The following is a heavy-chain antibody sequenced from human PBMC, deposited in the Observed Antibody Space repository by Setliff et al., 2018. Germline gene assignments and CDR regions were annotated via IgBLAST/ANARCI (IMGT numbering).Heavy chain of an antibody. V-gene: IGHV4-39*06. D-gene: IGHD6-13*01. CDR2: TYYNGTA. J-gene: IGHJ4*02. CDR3: VRESRSTWYRRDF. CDR1: GGSISGSHYS. Sequence: SETLSLTCSVSGGSISGSHYSWVWMRQPPGKRLEWIGSTYYNGTAYYNPSLQSRVAISVDTSKNYFPLVVNSVTAADTAVYYCVRESRSTWYRRDFWGQGTLVTVSS.